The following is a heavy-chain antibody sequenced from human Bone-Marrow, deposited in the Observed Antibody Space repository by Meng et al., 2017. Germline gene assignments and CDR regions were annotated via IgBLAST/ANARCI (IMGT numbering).Heavy chain of an antibody. J-gene: IGHJ4*02. CDR1: GFTFSSYW. D-gene: IGHD1-1*01. CDR2: ISVSGGNT. Sequence: GGSLRLSCAASGFTFSSYWMHWVRQAPGKGLEWVSLISVSGGNTYYADSVKGRFTISRDNSKNTLYLQMNSLRAEDTAVYYCATKTTELDNWGQGTQVTVSS. CDR3: ATKTTELDN. V-gene: IGHV3-23*01.